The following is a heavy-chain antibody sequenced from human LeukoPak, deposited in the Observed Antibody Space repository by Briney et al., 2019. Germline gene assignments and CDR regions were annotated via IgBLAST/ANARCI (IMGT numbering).Heavy chain of an antibody. CDR2: IKQDESEK. CDR3: ARALDSSSSRYQAFEE. CDR1: GFTFSNNW. D-gene: IGHD2-2*01. Sequence: GGSLRLSCSASGFTFSNNWMSWFRQAPGKGLEWVANIKQDESEKYYVDSVKGRFTISRDNAKSSLYLQMNSLRAEDTAVYYCARALDSSSSRYQAFEEWGQGTLVTVSS. J-gene: IGHJ4*02. V-gene: IGHV3-7*01.